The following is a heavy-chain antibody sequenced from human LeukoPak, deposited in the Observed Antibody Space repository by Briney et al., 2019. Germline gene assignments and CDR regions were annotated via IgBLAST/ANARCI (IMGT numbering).Heavy chain of an antibody. V-gene: IGHV3-64D*09. CDR1: GFTFSSHA. CDR2: LSHNGGNT. J-gene: IGHJ4*02. CDR3: VKNDYGSGGYLELDH. D-gene: IGHD3-10*01. Sequence: GGSLRLSCSASGFTFSSHALHWVRQAPGKRLEYVSGLSHNGGNTYYADSVKGRFTISRDNSKNTLYLQMSSLRDADTAVYYCVKNDYGSGGYLELDHWGQGTLVTVSS.